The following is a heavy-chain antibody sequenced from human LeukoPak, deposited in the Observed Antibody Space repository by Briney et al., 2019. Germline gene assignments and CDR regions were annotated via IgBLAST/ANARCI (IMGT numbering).Heavy chain of an antibody. CDR2: IYTSGST. J-gene: IGHJ4*02. D-gene: IGHD3-22*01. V-gene: IGHV4-61*02. Sequence: SQTLSLTCTVSGGSISSGSDYWSWIRQPAGKGLEWIGRIYTSGSTNYNPSLKSRVTMSVDTSKNQFSLKLSSVTAADTAVYYCAREVPHYYDSSGYYHYFDYWGQGTLVTVSS. CDR3: AREVPHYYDSSGYYHYFDY. CDR1: GGSISSGSDY.